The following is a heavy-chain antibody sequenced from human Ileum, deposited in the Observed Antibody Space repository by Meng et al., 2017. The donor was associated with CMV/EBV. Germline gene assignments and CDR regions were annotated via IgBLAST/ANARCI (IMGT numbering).Heavy chain of an antibody. CDR3: ARGQRITLVRGGRFDP. CDR1: GGSFTYYF. D-gene: IGHD3-10*01. Sequence: SGGSFTYYFRGWTRQPPGKGLEWIGQINHSGFSNFNPSLESRVIISIDTSANQFSLKPTSVTAADTAVYYCARGQRITLVRGGRFDPWGQGTLVTVSS. CDR2: INHSGFS. J-gene: IGHJ5*02. V-gene: IGHV4-34*01.